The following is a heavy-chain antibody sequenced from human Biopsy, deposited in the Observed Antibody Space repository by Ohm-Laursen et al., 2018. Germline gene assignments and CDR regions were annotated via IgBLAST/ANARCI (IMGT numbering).Heavy chain of an antibody. CDR3: ALAAAQTVTHFDY. CDR1: GFTFSSYA. D-gene: IGHD4-17*01. J-gene: IGHJ4*02. V-gene: IGHV3-23*01. Sequence: SLRLSCAASGFTFSSYAMAWFRQAPGKGQEWVSTIRGNSDIIYDTDSVKGRFTISRDNSKNTLYLQINSLRADDTAVYYCALAAAQTVTHFDYWGQGTLVTVSS. CDR2: IRGNSDII.